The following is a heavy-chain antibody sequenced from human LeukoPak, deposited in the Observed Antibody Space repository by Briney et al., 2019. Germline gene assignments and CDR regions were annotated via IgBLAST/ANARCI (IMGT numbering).Heavy chain of an antibody. V-gene: IGHV3-74*01. CDR3: ARDREGYIPND. CDR1: GFTFSSYW. Sequence: GGSLRLSCAASGFTFSSYWMHWVRQAPGKGLVWVSRINSDGSSTSYADSVKGRFTITRDNAKNTLYLQMNSLRAEDTAVYYCARDREGYIPNDWGQGTLVTVSS. CDR2: INSDGSST. D-gene: IGHD6-13*01. J-gene: IGHJ4*02.